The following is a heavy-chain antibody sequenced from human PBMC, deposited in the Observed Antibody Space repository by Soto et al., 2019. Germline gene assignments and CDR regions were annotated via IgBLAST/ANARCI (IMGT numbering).Heavy chain of an antibody. D-gene: IGHD3-22*01. Sequence: PSETLSLTCAVSDFSISTGFYWGWIRQPPGKGLEWIGSIYHSGSTYYTPSLESRVTISVDTSKNEFSLQLSSVTAADTAVYYCARVREYYYEGSDYSPFKYWGQGILVTVSS. CDR1: DFSISTGFY. V-gene: IGHV4-38-2*01. CDR2: IYHSGST. J-gene: IGHJ4*02. CDR3: ARVREYYYEGSDYSPFKY.